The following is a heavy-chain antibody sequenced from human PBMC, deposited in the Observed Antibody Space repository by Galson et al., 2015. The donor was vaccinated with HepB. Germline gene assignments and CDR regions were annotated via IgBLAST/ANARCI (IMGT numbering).Heavy chain of an antibody. CDR3: ARSRNEILDTFAMDV. CDR2: IFWDVDR. V-gene: IGHV2-5*02. J-gene: IGHJ6*02. Sequence: PALVKPTQTLTLTCTFSGFSLTTIGVGVGWIRQPPGKALQWFASIFWDVDRRYSPSLKSRLTITKAPPKNKVALKMTNMDPVETATYYCARSRNEILDTFAMDVWGQGTSIIVSS. D-gene: IGHD3-9*01. CDR1: GFSLTTIGVG.